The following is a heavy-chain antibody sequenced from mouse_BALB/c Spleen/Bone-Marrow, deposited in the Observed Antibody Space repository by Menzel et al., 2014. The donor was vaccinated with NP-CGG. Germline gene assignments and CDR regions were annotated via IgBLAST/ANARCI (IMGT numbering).Heavy chain of an antibody. CDR2: ILPGSGST. J-gene: IGHJ2*01. D-gene: IGHD1-2*01. CDR1: GYTFSSYW. CDR3: ARSVTTSNY. Sequence: VQLQQSGAELMKPGASVKISCKATGYTFSSYWIEWVKQRPGHGLEWIGEILPGSGSTNYNEKFKGKATFTADTSSNTSNMQRSSLTSEDSADYYYARSVTTSNYWGQGTTLTISS. V-gene: IGHV1-9*01.